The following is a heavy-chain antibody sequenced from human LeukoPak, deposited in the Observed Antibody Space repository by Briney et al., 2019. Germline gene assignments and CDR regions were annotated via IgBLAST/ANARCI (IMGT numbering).Heavy chain of an antibody. Sequence: GGTLRLSCAASGFTFSSYGMHWVRQAPGKGLEWVAVISYDGTNKYYADSVKGRFTISRDNSKNTLYLQMNSPRAEDTAVYYCAKDWSRAATSIAAAASNWGQGTLVTVSS. V-gene: IGHV3-30*18. J-gene: IGHJ4*02. D-gene: IGHD6-13*01. CDR3: AKDWSRAATSIAAAASN. CDR2: ISYDGTNK. CDR1: GFTFSSYG.